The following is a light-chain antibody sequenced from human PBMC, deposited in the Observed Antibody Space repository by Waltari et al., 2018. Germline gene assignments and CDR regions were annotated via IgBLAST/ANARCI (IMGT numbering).Light chain of an antibody. CDR3: MQGIEYPWT. CDR2: EVS. V-gene: IGKV2-40*01. CDR1: PSLLDSEDGNTY. Sequence: DIVLTQTPLSLPVTLGEPPSISCRSSPSLLDSEDGNTYLDWYLQKPGQSPQLLIYEVSNRASGVPDRFSGSGSDTDFTLKISRVEAEDVGVYYCMQGIEYPWTFGQGTKVEIK. J-gene: IGKJ1*01.